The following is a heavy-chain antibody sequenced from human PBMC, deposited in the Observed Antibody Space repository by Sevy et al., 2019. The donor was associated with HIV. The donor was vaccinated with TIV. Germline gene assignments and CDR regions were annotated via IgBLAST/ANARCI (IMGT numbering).Heavy chain of an antibody. V-gene: IGHV3-30-3*01. D-gene: IGHD2-2*01. CDR3: LVVVPAAIQDWFDP. CDR2: ISYDGSNK. CDR1: GFTFSSYA. J-gene: IGHJ5*02. Sequence: GGFLRLSCAASGFTFSSYAMHWVRQAPGKGLEWVAVISYDGSNKYYADSVKGRFTISRDNSKNTLYLQMNSLRAEDTAVYYCLVVVPAAIQDWFDPWGQGTLVTVSS.